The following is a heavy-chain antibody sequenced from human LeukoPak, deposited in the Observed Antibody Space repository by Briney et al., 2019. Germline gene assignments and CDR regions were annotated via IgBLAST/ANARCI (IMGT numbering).Heavy chain of an antibody. Sequence: PGGSLRLSCAASGFTFSSYGMHWVRQAPGKGLEWVAVISYDGSNKYYADSVKGRFTISRDNSKNTPYLQMNSLRAEDTAVYYCAKGDSGLLWFGESALIDYWGQGTLVTVSS. D-gene: IGHD3-10*01. V-gene: IGHV3-30*18. CDR1: GFTFSSYG. CDR3: AKGDSGLLWFGESALIDY. J-gene: IGHJ4*02. CDR2: ISYDGSNK.